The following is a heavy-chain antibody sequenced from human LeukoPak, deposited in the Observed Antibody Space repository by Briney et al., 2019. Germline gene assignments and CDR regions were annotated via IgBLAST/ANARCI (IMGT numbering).Heavy chain of an antibody. V-gene: IGHV3-66*02. Sequence: GSLRLSCAASGFTVSSNYMSWVRQAPGKGLEWVSVIYSGGSTYYADSVKGRFTISRDNSKNTLYLQMNSLRAEDTAVYYCASSIFGVVITSYGLDYWGQGTLVTVSS. J-gene: IGHJ4*02. CDR3: ASSIFGVVITSYGLDY. CDR2: IYSGGST. CDR1: GFTVSSNY. D-gene: IGHD3-3*01.